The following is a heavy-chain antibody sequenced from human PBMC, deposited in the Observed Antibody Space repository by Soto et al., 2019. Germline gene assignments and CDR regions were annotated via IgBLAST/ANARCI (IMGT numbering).Heavy chain of an antibody. CDR2: IIPIFVTT. V-gene: IGHV1-69*06. CDR1: GASFSSHS. J-gene: IGHJ4*02. CDR3: AAISRSFLEY. Sequence: QVQLAQSGAEVKKPGSSVKVSCKASGASFSSHSISWVRQAPGQGVEWMGGIIPIFVTTHHAQTFQGRVPMTAETSPNTAYTYRRSLRSEVTARFYFAAISRSFLEYWGKGTEVSVHS. D-gene: IGHD3-3*01.